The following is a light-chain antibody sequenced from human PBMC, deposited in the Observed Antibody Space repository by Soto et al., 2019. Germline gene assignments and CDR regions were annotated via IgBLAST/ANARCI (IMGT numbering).Light chain of an antibody. CDR1: QSVSSNY. V-gene: IGKV3-20*01. CDR2: GAS. CDR3: HQYGTSPRR. Sequence: EIVLTQSPGTLSLSPGERATLYCRASQSVSSNYLAWSQQKPGQAPRLLIFGASVRATGIPDRFSGSGSGKDFTLTISRLEPEDFALYYCHQYGTSPRRFGQGTKVEIK. J-gene: IGKJ1*01.